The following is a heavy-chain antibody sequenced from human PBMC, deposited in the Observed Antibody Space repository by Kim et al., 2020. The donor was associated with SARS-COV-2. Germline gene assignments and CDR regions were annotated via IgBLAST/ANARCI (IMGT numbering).Heavy chain of an antibody. CDR2: ISYDGNNK. V-gene: IGHV3-30-3*01. J-gene: IGHJ6*03. CDR1: RFTFSLYS. CDR3: ARDGAEGYSNYNYYYYYMDV. Sequence: GGSLRLSCAASRFTFSLYSMHWVRQAPGKGLDWVAVISYDGNNKYYADSVKGRFTISRDNSKNTLYLQMNSLRAEDTAVYYCARDGAEGYSNYNYYYYYMDVWGTGTTVTVSS. D-gene: IGHD4-4*01.